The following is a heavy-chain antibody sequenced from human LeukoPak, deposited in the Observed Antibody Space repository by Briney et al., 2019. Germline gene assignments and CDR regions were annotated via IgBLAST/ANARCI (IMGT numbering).Heavy chain of an antibody. CDR1: GGSLSGGNYF. V-gene: IGHV4-39*01. Sequence: KPSETLSLTCSVSGGSLSGGNYFWGWIRQPPGKGQEWMGNINYLGSTAYNPSLKSRLTTSVDTSKQQFSLRLTSVTAADTAVYYCARLRKGRYFDYFFESWGQGTLVTVS. D-gene: IGHD3-9*01. CDR3: ARLRKGRYFDYFFES. CDR2: INYLGST. J-gene: IGHJ4*02.